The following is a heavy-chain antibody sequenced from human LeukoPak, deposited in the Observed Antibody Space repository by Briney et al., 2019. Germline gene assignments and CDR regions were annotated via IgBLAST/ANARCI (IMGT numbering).Heavy chain of an antibody. D-gene: IGHD2-8*02. CDR1: GFTFDDYA. CDR3: AGPSTESPGGY. V-gene: IGHV3-9*01. J-gene: IGHJ4*02. Sequence: PGGSLRLSCAASGFTFDDYAMHWVRQAPGKGLEWVSGISWNSGSIGYADSVKGRFTISRDNAKNSLYLQMNSLRAEDTAVYYCAGPSTESPGGYWGQGTLVTVSS. CDR2: ISWNSGSI.